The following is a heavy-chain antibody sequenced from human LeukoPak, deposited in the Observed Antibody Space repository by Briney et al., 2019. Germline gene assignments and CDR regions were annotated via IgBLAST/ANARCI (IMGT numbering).Heavy chain of an antibody. CDR3: ARAAIVAMFDY. CDR2: IYYSGST. D-gene: IGHD3-22*01. CDR1: GGSISSHY. J-gene: IGHJ4*02. V-gene: IGHV4-59*11. Sequence: SETLSLTCTVSGGSISSHYWSWIRQPPGKGLEWIGYIYYSGSTNYNLSLKSRVTISVDTSKNQFSLKLSSVTAADTAVYYCARAAIVAMFDYWGQGTLVTVSS.